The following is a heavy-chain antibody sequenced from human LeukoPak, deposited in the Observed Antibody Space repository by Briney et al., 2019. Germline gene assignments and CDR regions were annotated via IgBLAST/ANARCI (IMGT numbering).Heavy chain of an antibody. Sequence: SETLSLTCTVSGGSISSYYWSWIRQPPGKGLEWIGYIYYSGSTNYNPSLKSRVTISVDTSKNQFSLKLSSVTAADTAVYYCARDGDTAIRGVNFDYWGQGTLVSVSS. V-gene: IGHV4-59*01. D-gene: IGHD3-10*01. CDR3: ARDGDTAIRGVNFDY. J-gene: IGHJ4*02. CDR2: IYYSGST. CDR1: GGSISSYY.